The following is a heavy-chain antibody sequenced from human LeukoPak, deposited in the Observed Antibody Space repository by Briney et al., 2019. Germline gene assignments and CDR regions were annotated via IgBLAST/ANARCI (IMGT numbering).Heavy chain of an antibody. J-gene: IGHJ4*02. D-gene: IGHD2-15*01. CDR2: ISGSGGST. V-gene: IGHV3-23*01. Sequence: PGGSLRLSCAASGFTFSSYAMSWVRQAPGKGLEWVSAISGSGGSTYYADSVKGRFTISRDNAKNSLYLQMNSLRDEDTAVYYCARDRRGGWRVADYWGQGTLVTVSS. CDR1: GFTFSSYA. CDR3: ARDRRGGWRVADY.